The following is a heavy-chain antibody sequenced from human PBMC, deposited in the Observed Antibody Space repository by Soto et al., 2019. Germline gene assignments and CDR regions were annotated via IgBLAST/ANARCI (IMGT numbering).Heavy chain of an antibody. V-gene: IGHV3-48*03. Sequence: PXGSLRLSCAASGFTFSSYEMNWVRQAPGKGLEWVSYISSSGSTIYYADSVKGRFTISRDNAKNSLYLQMNSLRAEDTAVYYCARMIPRDMIPIGRAFDIWGQGTMVTVSS. CDR2: ISSSGSTI. CDR1: GFTFSSYE. D-gene: IGHD3-22*01. J-gene: IGHJ3*02. CDR3: ARMIPRDMIPIGRAFDI.